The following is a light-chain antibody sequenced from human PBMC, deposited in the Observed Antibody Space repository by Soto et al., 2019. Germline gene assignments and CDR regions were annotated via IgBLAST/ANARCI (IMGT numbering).Light chain of an antibody. Sequence: EIVLTQSPATLSLSPGERATLSCRASQSVSSYLAWYQQKPSQAPRLLIYDASNRATGIPARFSGSGSGTDFTLTSSSLEPEDFAVYYCQQRSNWFTFGQGTRLEIK. CDR2: DAS. CDR3: QQRSNWFT. V-gene: IGKV3-11*01. CDR1: QSVSSY. J-gene: IGKJ5*01.